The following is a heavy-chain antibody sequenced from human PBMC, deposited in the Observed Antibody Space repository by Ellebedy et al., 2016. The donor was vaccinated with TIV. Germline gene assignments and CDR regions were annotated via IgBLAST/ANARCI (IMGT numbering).Heavy chain of an antibody. CDR1: GASMGSYY. CDR2: VYTSGTT. J-gene: IGHJ4*02. D-gene: IGHD4-17*01. Sequence: SETLSLTCTVSGASMGSYYWSWIRQPAGKGLEWIGRVYTSGTTNYNPSLKSRVIMSVETSKNQFSLKLSSVTAADTAVYYCARGVTTIGSWGQGTLVTVSS. V-gene: IGHV4-4*07. CDR3: ARGVTTIGS.